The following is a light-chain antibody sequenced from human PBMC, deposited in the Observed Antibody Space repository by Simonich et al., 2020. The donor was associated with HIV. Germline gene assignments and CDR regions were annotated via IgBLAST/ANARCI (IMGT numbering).Light chain of an antibody. CDR2: DDN. Sequence: SDVLTQPPSVSVAPGKTARITCGGKNIGSESVHCDQQKAGQAPVMVVYDDNDRPSGIPERCSGSNAGNTATLSISRVEAGVEADYYCQVWDSSSDHVVFGGGTKLTVL. V-gene: IGLV3-21*03. CDR3: QVWDSSSDHVV. J-gene: IGLJ3*02. CDR1: NIGSES.